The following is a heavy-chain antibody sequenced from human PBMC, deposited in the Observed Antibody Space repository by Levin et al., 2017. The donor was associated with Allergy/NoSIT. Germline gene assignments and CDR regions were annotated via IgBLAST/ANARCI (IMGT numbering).Heavy chain of an antibody. D-gene: IGHD6-13*01. Sequence: GGSLRLSCAASGFTFSNAWMSWVRQAPGKGLEWVGRIKSKTDGGTTDYAAPVKGRFTISRDDSKNTLYLQMNSLKTEDTAVYYCTTDGYSSSWYWFDPWGQGTLVTVSS. CDR2: IKSKTDGGTT. V-gene: IGHV3-15*01. CDR3: TTDGYSSSWYWFDP. CDR1: GFTFSNAW. J-gene: IGHJ5*02.